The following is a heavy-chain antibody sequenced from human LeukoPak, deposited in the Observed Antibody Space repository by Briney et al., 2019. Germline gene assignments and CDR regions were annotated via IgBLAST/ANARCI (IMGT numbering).Heavy chain of an antibody. CDR3: ARDMGAPEY. J-gene: IGHJ4*02. CDR1: GFTFSSYS. D-gene: IGHD1-26*01. CDR2: ISSSSSTI. Sequence: PGGSLRLSCAASGFTFSSYSMNWVRQAPGKGLEWVSYISSSSSTIYYADSVKGRFTISRDNAKNSLYLQMNSLRAEDTAVYYCARDMGAPEYWGQGTLVTVSS. V-gene: IGHV3-48*04.